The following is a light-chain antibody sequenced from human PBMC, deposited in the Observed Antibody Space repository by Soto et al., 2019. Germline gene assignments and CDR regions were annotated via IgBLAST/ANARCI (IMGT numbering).Light chain of an antibody. V-gene: IGKV3-15*01. Sequence: RVMTQSPATLSVSPGEKATLSCRASQTFSNNLAWYQQKPGQAPRLLIYFASTRATGIPARFSGSGSGTEFTFTISSLQSEDFAVYYCQHYDEWPLTFGGGTKVEIK. CDR2: FAS. CDR1: QTFSNN. J-gene: IGKJ4*01. CDR3: QHYDEWPLT.